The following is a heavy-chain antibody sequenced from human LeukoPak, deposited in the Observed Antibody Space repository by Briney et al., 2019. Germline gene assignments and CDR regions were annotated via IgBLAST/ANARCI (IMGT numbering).Heavy chain of an antibody. V-gene: IGHV1-18*01. CDR3: ARLRTGTTKYFDY. J-gene: IGHJ4*02. CDR1: GYTFTSFG. Sequence: ASVKVSCKASGYTFTSFGLSWVRQAPGQGFEWMGWISPYNGDTNYAQKFHDRVTMTKDTSTSTAYMELRSLRSDDTAVYYCARLRTGTTKYFDYWGQGTLVTVSS. D-gene: IGHD1-7*01. CDR2: ISPYNGDT.